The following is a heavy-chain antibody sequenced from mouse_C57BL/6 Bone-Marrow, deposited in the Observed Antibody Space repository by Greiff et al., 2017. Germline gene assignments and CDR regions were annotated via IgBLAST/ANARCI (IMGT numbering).Heavy chain of an antibody. J-gene: IGHJ3*01. V-gene: IGHV1-69*01. CDR2: IDPSDSYT. Sequence: QVQLQQPGAELVMPGASVKLSCKASGYTFTSYWMHWVKQRPGQGLEWIGEIDPSDSYTNYNQKFKGKSTLTVDKSSSTAYMQLSSLPSEDSAVYCCAVYYGNPWFAYWGQGTLVTVSA. D-gene: IGHD2-1*01. CDR3: AVYYGNPWFAY. CDR1: GYTFTSYW.